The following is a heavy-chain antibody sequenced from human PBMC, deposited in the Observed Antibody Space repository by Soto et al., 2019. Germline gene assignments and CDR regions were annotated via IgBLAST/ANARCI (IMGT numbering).Heavy chain of an antibody. D-gene: IGHD3-10*01. CDR3: ARHTWFERYYYYYYMDV. CDR2: IYYSGST. J-gene: IGHJ6*03. V-gene: IGHV4-39*01. CDR1: GGSISSSSYY. Sequence: QLQLQESGPGLVKPSETLSLTCTVSGGSISSSSYYWGWIRQPPGKGLEWIGSIYYSGSTYYNPSLKSRVTISVDTSKNQFSLKLSSVTAADTAVYYCARHTWFERYYYYYYMDVWGKGTTVTVSS.